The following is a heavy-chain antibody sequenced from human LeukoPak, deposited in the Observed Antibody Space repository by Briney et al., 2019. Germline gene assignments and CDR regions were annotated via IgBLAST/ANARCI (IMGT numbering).Heavy chain of an antibody. CDR1: GGSISSSSYY. J-gene: IGHJ4*02. V-gene: IGHV4-39*07. D-gene: IGHD1/OR15-1a*01. CDR3: ARGTYYFDY. Sequence: SETLSLTCTVSGGSISSSSYYWGWIRQPPGKGLEWIGSIYYSGSTHYNPSLKSRVTISVDTSKNQFSLKLSSVTAADTAVYYCARGTYYFDYWGQGTLVTVSS. CDR2: IYYSGST.